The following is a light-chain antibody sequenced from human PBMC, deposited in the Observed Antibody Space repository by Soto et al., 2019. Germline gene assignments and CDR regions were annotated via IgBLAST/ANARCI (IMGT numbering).Light chain of an antibody. CDR1: QSLVYSDGNTY. CDR2: KVS. Sequence: DVVLTQSPLSLPVTLGQPASISCRSSQSLVYSDGNTYLNWFQQRPGQSPRRLIYKVSNRDSGVPDRFSGSGSGTDFTLEISRVEAEDVAVYYCPPGTPFSPITFLYRTRLEIK. J-gene: IGKJ5*01. CDR3: PPGTPFSPIT. V-gene: IGKV2-30*01.